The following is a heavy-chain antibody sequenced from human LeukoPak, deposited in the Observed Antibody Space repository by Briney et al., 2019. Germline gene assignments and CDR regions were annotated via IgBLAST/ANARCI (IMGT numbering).Heavy chain of an antibody. J-gene: IGHJ5*02. CDR3: ARGRYELLTIAAAGREYWFDP. CDR2: INHSGST. CDR1: GGSISSSSYY. V-gene: IGHV4-39*07. D-gene: IGHD6-13*01. Sequence: PSETLSLTCTVSGGSISSSSYYWGWIRQPPGKGLEWIGEINHSGSTNYNPSLKSRVTISVDTSKNQFSLKLSSVTAADTAVYYCARGRYELLTIAAAGREYWFDPWGQGTLVTVSS.